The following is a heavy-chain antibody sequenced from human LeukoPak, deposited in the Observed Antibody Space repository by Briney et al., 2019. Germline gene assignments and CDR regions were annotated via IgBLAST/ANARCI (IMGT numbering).Heavy chain of an antibody. D-gene: IGHD3-10*01. Sequence: SETLSLSCTVSGGSISSYYWSWIRQPAGKGLDLIGRIYTSGSTNYNPSLKSRVTMSVDTSKNQFSLKLSSVTAADTAVYYCARDRGVYYGSGSGHFDYWGQGTLVTVSS. CDR1: GGSISSYY. CDR2: IYTSGST. J-gene: IGHJ4*02. CDR3: ARDRGVYYGSGSGHFDY. V-gene: IGHV4-4*07.